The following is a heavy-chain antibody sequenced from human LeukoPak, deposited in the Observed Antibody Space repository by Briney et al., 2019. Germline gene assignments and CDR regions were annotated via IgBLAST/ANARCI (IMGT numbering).Heavy chain of an antibody. CDR3: ARDPSSVTLYFFDY. D-gene: IGHD4-11*01. CDR1: GYTFRGNY. CDR2: IDANNGDT. J-gene: IGHJ4*02. Sequence: AASVKVSCKASGYTFRGNYIHWLRQAPGQGPEWMGWIDANNGDTKSAQKFQGRVTMSRDTSISTAYMDLSSLSPDDAAVYYRARDPSSVTLYFFDYWGQGTLVTVSS. V-gene: IGHV1-2*02.